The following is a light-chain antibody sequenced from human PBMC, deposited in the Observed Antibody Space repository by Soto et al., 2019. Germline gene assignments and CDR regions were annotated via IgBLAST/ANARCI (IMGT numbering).Light chain of an antibody. J-gene: IGKJ4*01. V-gene: IGKV1-6*01. CDR3: LQDNSYPLT. CDR2: ATS. CDR1: QGIRND. Sequence: AIQMSQSPSSLSASVGDRVTITCRASQGIRNDLGWYQQKPGKAPNLLIYATSSLQGGVPSRFSGSGSGTDFTLTISSVQPEDFATYYCLQDNSYPLTFGGGTKVDI.